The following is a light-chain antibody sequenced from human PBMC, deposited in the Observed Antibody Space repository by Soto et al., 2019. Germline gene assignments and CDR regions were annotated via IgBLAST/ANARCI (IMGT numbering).Light chain of an antibody. Sequence: EIVLTQSPGTLSLSPGERATLSCRASQSVSSSYLAWYQQKPGQAPRLLIYVASSRATGIPDRFSGSGSETDFTLTISRLEPEDFAVYYCQQYGSSSWTVGQGTKVEIK. CDR1: QSVSSSY. CDR2: VAS. V-gene: IGKV3-20*01. CDR3: QQYGSSSWT. J-gene: IGKJ1*01.